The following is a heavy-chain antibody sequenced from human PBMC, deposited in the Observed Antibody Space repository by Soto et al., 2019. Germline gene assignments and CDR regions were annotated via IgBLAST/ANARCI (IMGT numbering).Heavy chain of an antibody. CDR2: ISYDGSNK. CDR3: AREAPAGATFDY. CDR1: GFTFSSYA. D-gene: IGHD5-12*01. Sequence: GGSLRLSCAASGFTFSSYAMHWVRQAPGKGLEWVAVISYDGSNKYYADSVKGRFTISRDNSKNTLYLQMNSLRAEDTAVYYCAREAPAGATFDYWGQGTLVTVSS. V-gene: IGHV3-30-3*01. J-gene: IGHJ4*02.